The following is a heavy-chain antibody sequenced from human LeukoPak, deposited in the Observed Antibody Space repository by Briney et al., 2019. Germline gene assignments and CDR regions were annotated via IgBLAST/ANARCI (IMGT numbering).Heavy chain of an antibody. CDR3: ARSMVRGVIGSHFDY. CDR2: ISYDGSNK. V-gene: IGHV3-30-3*01. J-gene: IGHJ4*02. CDR1: GFTFSSYA. Sequence: GGSLRLSCAASGFTFSSYAMHWVRQAPGKGLEWVAVISYDGSNKYYADSVKGRFTISRDNSKNTLYLQMNSLRAEDTAVDYCARSMVRGVIGSHFDYWGQGTLVTVSS. D-gene: IGHD3-10*01.